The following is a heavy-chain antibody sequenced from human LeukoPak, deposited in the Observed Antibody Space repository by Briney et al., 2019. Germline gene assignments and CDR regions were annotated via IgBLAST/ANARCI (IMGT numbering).Heavy chain of an antibody. Sequence: PGGSLRLSCTVSGSTFSSYWMNWVRQVPGKGLVWVSHINTYGTSATYADSVKGRFTISRDNAKNKLYLQMNSLRADDTAVYYCARDNGYKFDYWGQGTLVTVSS. V-gene: IGHV3-74*01. CDR3: ARDNGYKFDY. CDR2: INTYGTSA. J-gene: IGHJ4*02. CDR1: GSTFSSYW. D-gene: IGHD5-24*01.